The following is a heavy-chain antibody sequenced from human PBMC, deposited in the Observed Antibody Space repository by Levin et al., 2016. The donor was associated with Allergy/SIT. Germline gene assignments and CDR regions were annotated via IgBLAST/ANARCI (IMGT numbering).Heavy chain of an antibody. Sequence: GESLKISCTASGFTFSDYDMNWVRQAPGRGLEWVSSITGSSAYIYYADSERGRFTISRDNAKNSLYLQMNSLRAEDSAVYYCARGPGDLTGRSYFDQWGQGTLVTVSS. CDR2: ITGSSAYI. CDR1: GFTFSDYD. V-gene: IGHV3-21*01. J-gene: IGHJ4*02. CDR3: ARGPGDLTGRSYFDQ. D-gene: IGHD1-1*01.